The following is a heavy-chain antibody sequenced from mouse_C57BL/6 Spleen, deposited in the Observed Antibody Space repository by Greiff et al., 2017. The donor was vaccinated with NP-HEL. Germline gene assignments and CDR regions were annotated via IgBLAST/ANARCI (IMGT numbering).Heavy chain of an antibody. Sequence: VKVVESGAELVRPGASVTLSCKASGYTFTDYEMHWVKQTPVHGLEWIGAIYPETGGTAYNQKFKGKAILTADKSSSTAYMELRSLTSEDSAVYYCTREGRDAMDDWGKGTSVTVSS. CDR3: TREGRDAMDD. V-gene: IGHV1-15*01. D-gene: IGHD1-1*01. CDR2: IYPETGGT. J-gene: IGHJ4*01. CDR1: GYTFTDYE.